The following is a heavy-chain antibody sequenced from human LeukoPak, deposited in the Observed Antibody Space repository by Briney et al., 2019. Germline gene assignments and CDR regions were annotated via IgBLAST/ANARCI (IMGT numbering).Heavy chain of an antibody. Sequence: PSQTLSLTCTVSGGSISSGSYYWSWIRQPAGKGLEWIGRIYTSGSTNYNPSLKSRVTISVDTSKNQFSLKLSSVTAADTAVYYCARDRGYSYGFSSWGQGTLVTVSS. J-gene: IGHJ4*02. D-gene: IGHD5-18*01. V-gene: IGHV4-61*02. CDR2: IYTSGST. CDR1: GGSISSGSYY. CDR3: ARDRGYSYGFSS.